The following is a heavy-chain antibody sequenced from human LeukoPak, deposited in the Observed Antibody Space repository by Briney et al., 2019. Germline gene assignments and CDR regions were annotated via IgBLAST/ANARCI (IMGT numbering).Heavy chain of an antibody. CDR1: GFTFGDYA. Sequence: GGPLRLSCTASGFTFGDYAMSWFRQAPGKGLEWVGFIRSKAYGGTTEYAASVKGRFTISRDDSKSIAYLQMNSLKTEDTAVYYCTRGCSSTSCYQGDFDYWGQGTLVTVSS. V-gene: IGHV3-49*03. D-gene: IGHD2-2*01. CDR3: TRGCSSTSCYQGDFDY. CDR2: IRSKAYGGTT. J-gene: IGHJ4*02.